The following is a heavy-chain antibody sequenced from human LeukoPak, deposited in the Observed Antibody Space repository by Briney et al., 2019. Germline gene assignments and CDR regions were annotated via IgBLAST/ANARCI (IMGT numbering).Heavy chain of an antibody. CDR3: ARDAQRGFDYSNSLQY. V-gene: IGHV3-33*01. CDR2: IWSDGTNK. J-gene: IGHJ4*02. Sequence: GESLKLSCAATGFTFSHYAMHWVRQAPGKGLEWVAVIWSDGTNKYYTAAVKGRFSISRDDPDKTVYLQMNSLRPEDTGVYYCARDAQRGFDYSNSLQYWGQGTPVTVST. D-gene: IGHD4-11*01. CDR1: GFTFSHYA.